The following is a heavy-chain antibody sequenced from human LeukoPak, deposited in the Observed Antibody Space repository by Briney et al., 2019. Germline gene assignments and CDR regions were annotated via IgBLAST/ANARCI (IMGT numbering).Heavy chain of an antibody. CDR1: GYTFTGYY. V-gene: IGHV1-2*04. Sequence: ASVKVSCKASGYTFTGYYIHWVRQAPGQGLEWMGRIHCKSGGTTYAQKFQGWATMTRDTSISTAYMELSRLRSDDTAVYYCGREAKTYYFDYWGQGTLVTVSS. CDR3: GREAKTYYFDY. D-gene: IGHD1-26*01. J-gene: IGHJ4*02. CDR2: IHCKSGGT.